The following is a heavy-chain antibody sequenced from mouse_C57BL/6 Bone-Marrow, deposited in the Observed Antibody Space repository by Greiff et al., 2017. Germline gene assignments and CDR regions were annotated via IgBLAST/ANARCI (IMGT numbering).Heavy chain of an antibody. CDR3: TTIPNLFFAY. D-gene: IGHD1-1*01. Sequence: VQLQQSGAELVRPGASVKLSCTASGFNIKDDYMHWVKQRPEQGLEWIGWIDPENGDTEYASKFQGKATITADTSSNTASLQLSSLTSVDTAVYYCTTIPNLFFAYWGQGTLVTVSA. CDR1: GFNIKDDY. J-gene: IGHJ3*01. V-gene: IGHV14-4*01. CDR2: IDPENGDT.